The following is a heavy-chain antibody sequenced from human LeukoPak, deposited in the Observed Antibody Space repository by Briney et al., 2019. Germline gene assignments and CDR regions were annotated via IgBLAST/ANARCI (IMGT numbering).Heavy chain of an antibody. CDR2: ISGSGGRT. J-gene: IGHJ4*02. D-gene: IGHD2-21*01. Sequence: PGGSLRLSCAASVFTFTNYAMSGVRQARGKGLEWVSAISGSGGRTYYADSVRGRFTISRDNSKSTVYVQMSSLRAEDTAVYFCVVVSYCAVDCYDYWGQGALVTVSS. V-gene: IGHV3-23*01. CDR3: VVVSYCAVDCYDY. CDR1: VFTFTNYA.